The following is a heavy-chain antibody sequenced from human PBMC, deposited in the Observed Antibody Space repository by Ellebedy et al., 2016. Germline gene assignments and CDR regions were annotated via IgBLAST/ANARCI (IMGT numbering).Heavy chain of an antibody. V-gene: IGHV1-18*01. CDR3: ARVRGNGEDFAAAGPDY. CDR2: ISAYNGNT. CDR1: GYTFTSYG. D-gene: IGHD6-13*01. J-gene: IGHJ4*02. Sequence: ASVKVSCXASGYTFTSYGISWVRQAPGQGLEWMGWISAYNGNTNYAQKLQGRVTMTTDTSTSTAYMELRSLRSDDTAVYYCARVRGNGEDFAAAGPDYWGQGTLVTVSS.